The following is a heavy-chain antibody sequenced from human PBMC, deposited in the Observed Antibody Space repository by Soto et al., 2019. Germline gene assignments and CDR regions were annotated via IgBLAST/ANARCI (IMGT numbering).Heavy chain of an antibody. CDR1: GGTFSSYA. V-gene: IGHV1-69*06. J-gene: IGHJ6*02. CDR3: ARPQHSGSYMYYGMDV. CDR2: IIPIFGTA. D-gene: IGHD1-26*01. Sequence: QVQLVQSGAEVKKPGSSVKVSCKASGGTFSSYAISWVRQAPGQGLEWMGGIIPIFGTANYAQKFQGRVTITADKSTSTAYMELSSLRSEDTAVYYCARPQHSGSYMYYGMDVWGQGTTVTVSS.